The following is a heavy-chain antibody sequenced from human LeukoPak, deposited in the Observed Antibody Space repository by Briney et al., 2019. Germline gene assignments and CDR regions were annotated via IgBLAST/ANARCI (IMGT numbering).Heavy chain of an antibody. CDR1: GFTFSSYA. D-gene: IGHD3-10*01. Sequence: PGGSLRLSCAASGFTFSSYAMSWVRQAPGKGLEWVSAISGSGGSTYYADSVKGRFTISRDNSRNTLYLQMHSLGAEDTAVYYCANTVVRGVASMDVWGQGTTVTVS. V-gene: IGHV3-23*01. J-gene: IGHJ6*02. CDR3: ANTVVRGVASMDV. CDR2: ISGSGGST.